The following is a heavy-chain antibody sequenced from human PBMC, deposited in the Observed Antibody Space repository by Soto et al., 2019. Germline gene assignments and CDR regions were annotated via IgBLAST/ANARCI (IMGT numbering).Heavy chain of an antibody. CDR2: IIPILGIA. V-gene: IGHV1-69*02. D-gene: IGHD3-3*01. Sequence: ASVKVSCKASGGTFSSYTISWVRQAPGQGLEWMGRIIPILGIANYAQKFQGRVTITADKSTSTAYMELSSLRSEDTAVYYCATSPNVDDFYPDNYYYYMDVWGKGTTVTVSS. CDR1: GGTFSSYT. CDR3: ATSPNVDDFYPDNYYYYMDV. J-gene: IGHJ6*03.